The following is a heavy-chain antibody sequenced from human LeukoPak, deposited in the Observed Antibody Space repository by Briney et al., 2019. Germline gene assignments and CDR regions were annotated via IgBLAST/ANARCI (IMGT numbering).Heavy chain of an antibody. CDR3: ARVWELLGVPYYYYYMDV. CDR2: IYSGGST. Sequence: GSLRLSCAASGFTVSSNYMSWVRQAPGKGLEWVSVIYSGGSTYYADSVKGRFTISRDNSKNTLYLQMNSLRAEDTAVYYCARVWELLGVPYYYYYMDVWGKGTRSPSP. CDR1: GFTVSSNY. D-gene: IGHD1-26*01. V-gene: IGHV3-53*01. J-gene: IGHJ6*03.